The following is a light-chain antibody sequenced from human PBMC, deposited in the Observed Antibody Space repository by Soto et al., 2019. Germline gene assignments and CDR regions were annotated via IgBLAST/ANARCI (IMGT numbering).Light chain of an antibody. CDR2: NNN. CDR3: AAWDDSLNGVV. CDR1: SSNIGSNT. Sequence: QAVVTQPPSASGTPGQIVTISCSGSSSNIGSNTINWYQQVPGTAPKLLICNNNQRPSGVPDRFSGSKSGTSASLAISGLQSEDEADYYCAAWDDSLNGVVFGGGTKVTVL. V-gene: IGLV1-44*01. J-gene: IGLJ2*01.